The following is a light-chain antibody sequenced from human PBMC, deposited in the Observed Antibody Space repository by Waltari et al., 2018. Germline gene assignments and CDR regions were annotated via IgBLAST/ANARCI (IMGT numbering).Light chain of an antibody. Sequence: VLYSANNKNHLAWYQQKPGQPPKLLIYWASTRESGVPDRFSGSGSGTDFTLTISSLQAEDVAVYYCQQYYSTPLTFGPGTKVDIK. CDR1: VLYSANNKNH. J-gene: IGKJ3*01. CDR2: WAS. V-gene: IGKV4-1*01. CDR3: QQYYSTPLT.